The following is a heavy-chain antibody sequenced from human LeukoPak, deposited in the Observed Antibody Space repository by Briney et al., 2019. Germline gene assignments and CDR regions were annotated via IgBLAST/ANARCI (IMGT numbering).Heavy chain of an antibody. J-gene: IGHJ4*02. CDR1: GFTFSSYA. D-gene: IGHD2-21*02. CDR3: AKQIVVVTAIRSYYSDY. Sequence: PGGSLRLSCAASGFTFSSYAMSWVRQAPGKGLEWVSAISGSGGNTYYADSVKGRFTISRDNSKNTLYLQMNSLRAEDTAVYYCAKQIVVVTAIRSYYSDYWGQGTLVTVSS. CDR2: ISGSGGNT. V-gene: IGHV3-23*01.